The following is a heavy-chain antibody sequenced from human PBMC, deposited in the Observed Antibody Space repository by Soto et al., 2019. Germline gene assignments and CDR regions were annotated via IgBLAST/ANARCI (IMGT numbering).Heavy chain of an antibody. V-gene: IGHV3-23*01. CDR2: XXXSGDXT. J-gene: IGHJ6*02. CDR1: GFPFSRVS. Sequence: VGSLRPSCEASGFPFSRVSMNWVRQAPGKGLEXVSXXXXSGDXTXXLXXXKGRFTISRDNSRNTLHLQMNSLRAEDAAVYFCAKNGDFWSWGMDVWGQGTTVTVSS. CDR3: AKNGDFWSWGMDV. D-gene: IGHD3-3*01.